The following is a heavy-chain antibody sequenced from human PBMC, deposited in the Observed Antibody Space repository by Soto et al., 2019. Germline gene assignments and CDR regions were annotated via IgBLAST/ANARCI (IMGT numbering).Heavy chain of an antibody. CDR2: IYHTGDT. D-gene: IGHD1-26*01. J-gene: IGHJ6*02. CDR3: ARNAPTYNGGYNMDV. CDR1: GSYLSSDGYS. Sequence: PWETLCILCAVLGSYLSSDGYSWNWIRASPGTGLEGIGYIYHTGDTYYNPCLKSRDSISVDRSKNQLSLKLNSVTAADTAVYYCARNAPTYNGGYNMDVWGQGTTVTVSS. V-gene: IGHV4-30-2*06.